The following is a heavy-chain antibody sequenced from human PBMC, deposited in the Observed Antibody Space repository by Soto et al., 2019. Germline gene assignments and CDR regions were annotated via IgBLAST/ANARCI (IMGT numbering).Heavy chain of an antibody. V-gene: IGHV1-2*04. CDR1: GDSFNDYY. CDR2: INPNGGVT. D-gene: IGHD5-12*01. CDR3: ARESGGATATLDYYYFYMDV. J-gene: IGHJ6*03. Sequence: QVQLVQSGAEVRKPGASVTVSCRSSGDSFNDYYIHWVRQAPGQGFEWMGWINPNGGVTKDAQKFQRWVSMTRDTSIRTVYMQLSRLRSDDTAVYYCARESGGATATLDYYYFYMDVWGTGTTVTVSS.